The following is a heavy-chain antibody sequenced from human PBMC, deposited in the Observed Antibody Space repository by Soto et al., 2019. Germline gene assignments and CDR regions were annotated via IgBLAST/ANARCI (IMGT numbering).Heavy chain of an antibody. D-gene: IGHD4-17*01. CDR1: GDSISSSSYY. Sequence: QLQLKESGPGLVKPSETLSLTCTVSGDSISSSSYYWGWIRQPPGQGLEWIGSIYYSGNTYYNPSLKRRVTISVDTSKNQVSLNLTSVTAADTAVYYCARQQTSIRYDLDYWGQGTLVTVSS. V-gene: IGHV4-39*01. CDR2: IYYSGNT. J-gene: IGHJ4*02. CDR3: ARQQTSIRYDLDY.